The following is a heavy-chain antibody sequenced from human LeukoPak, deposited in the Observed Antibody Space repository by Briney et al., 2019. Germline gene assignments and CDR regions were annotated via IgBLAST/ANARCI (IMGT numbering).Heavy chain of an antibody. CDR2: ISGSGGST. J-gene: IGHJ6*02. Sequence: PGGSLRLSCATSGFTFSSYAMSWVRQAPGKGLEWGSAISGSGGSTYYADAVKGRFTISRDNSKNTLYLQMNSLRAEDTAVYYCARGSVTTGPFGMDVWGQGTTVTVSS. V-gene: IGHV3-23*01. CDR1: GFTFSSYA. CDR3: ARGSVTTGPFGMDV. D-gene: IGHD5-18*01.